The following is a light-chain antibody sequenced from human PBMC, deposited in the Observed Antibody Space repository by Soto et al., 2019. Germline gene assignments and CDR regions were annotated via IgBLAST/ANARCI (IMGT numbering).Light chain of an antibody. J-gene: IGKJ1*01. CDR1: QSISSSY. CDR3: QQYGDSPRT. Sequence: EIVLTQSPGTLSLSPGERVTLSCRASQSISSSYLAWYQHKPGQAPRLLMYGTSSRATGIPDRFSGSGSGTDFTLTISRLEPEDFAVYYRQQYGDSPRTFGQGTKV. CDR2: GTS. V-gene: IGKV3-20*01.